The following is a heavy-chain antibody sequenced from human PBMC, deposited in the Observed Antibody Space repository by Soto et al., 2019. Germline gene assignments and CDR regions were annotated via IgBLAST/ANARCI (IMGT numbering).Heavy chain of an antibody. D-gene: IGHD3-22*01. V-gene: IGHV4-4*02. CDR1: GDSMSSSNW. CDR2: AHHSGRT. J-gene: IGHJ1*01. Sequence: SETLSLTCTVSGDSMSSSNWWNWVRQPPGKGLEWIGEAHHSGRTNYNPSLKSRVTISVDRSQNLFSLKLASVTAADTAVYYCVRHLADSSGYALYFQHWGQGTLVTVSS. CDR3: VRHLADSSGYALYFQH.